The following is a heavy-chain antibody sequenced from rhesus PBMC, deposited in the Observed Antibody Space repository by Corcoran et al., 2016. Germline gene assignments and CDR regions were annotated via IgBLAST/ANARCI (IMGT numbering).Heavy chain of an antibody. D-gene: IGHD5-12*01. CDR1: GGSFSSYW. CDR2: INGNSGST. CDR3: ARYRKGYSYSYYFDY. V-gene: IGHV4-80*01. J-gene: IGHJ4*01. Sequence: QVQLQESGPGLVKPSETLSLTCAVSGGSFSSYWWSWFRQSPGTGREWVGEINGNSGSTNYNPSLKSRVTISKDASKNQFSLKLSSVTAADTAVYYCARYRKGYSYSYYFDYWGQGVLVTVSS.